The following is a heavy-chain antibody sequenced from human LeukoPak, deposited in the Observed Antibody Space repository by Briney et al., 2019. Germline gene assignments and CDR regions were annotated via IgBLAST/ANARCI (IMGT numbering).Heavy chain of an antibody. V-gene: IGHV3-23*01. CDR3: AQVSNSGTYYYFAY. Sequence: PGGSLRLSCAASGFTFSSYAMSWVRQALGKGLEWVSAISGSGDKTFYADSVKGRFTISRDNAKNTLYLQMNSLRAEDTAVYYCAQVSNSGTYYYFAYWGQGTLVTVSS. CDR1: GFTFSSYA. D-gene: IGHD1-26*01. CDR2: ISGSGDKT. J-gene: IGHJ4*02.